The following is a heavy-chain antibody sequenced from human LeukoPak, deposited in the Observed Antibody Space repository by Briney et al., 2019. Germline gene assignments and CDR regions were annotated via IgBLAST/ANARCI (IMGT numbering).Heavy chain of an antibody. J-gene: IGHJ4*02. Sequence: PGGSLRLSCAASGFSFSSCAMTWVRQAPGKGLEWVANIKQDGSEKNYVDSVKGRFTISRDNTKNSLYLQMSSLRAEDTAVYYCVSRIIDSWGQGTLVTVSS. CDR2: IKQDGSEK. V-gene: IGHV3-7*02. CDR3: VSRIIDS. CDR1: GFSFSSCA.